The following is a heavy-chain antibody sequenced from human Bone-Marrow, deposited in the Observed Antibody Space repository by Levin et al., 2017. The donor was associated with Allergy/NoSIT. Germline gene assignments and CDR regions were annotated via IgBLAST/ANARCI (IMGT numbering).Heavy chain of an antibody. D-gene: IGHD6-6*01. V-gene: IGHV1-18*01. J-gene: IGHJ4*02. CDR1: GYTFTNYG. Sequence: PGASVKVSCKASGYTFTNYGISWVRQAPGQGLEWMGWNNIYNNNTDYAQKFQDRVTITTDTPTSTAYMELRSLTSDDTAVYYCARDRSNSDYWGQGTLVTVSS. CDR2: NNIYNNNT. CDR3: ARDRSNSDY.